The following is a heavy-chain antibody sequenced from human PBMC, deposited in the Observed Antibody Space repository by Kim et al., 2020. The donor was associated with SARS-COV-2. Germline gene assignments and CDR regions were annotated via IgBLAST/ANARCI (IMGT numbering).Heavy chain of an antibody. CDR3: ARENGYKNAY. V-gene: IGHV3-7*01. CDR1: GFTFNTYW. J-gene: IGHJ4*02. Sequence: GGSLRLSCAASGFTFNTYWMSWGRQAPGKGPEWVANINIDGTRKSYTDSVKGRFTISRDNAENSLYLQMNSLRAEDTAVYYCARENGYKNAYWGLGTLVT. CDR2: INIDGTRK. D-gene: IGHD5-18*01.